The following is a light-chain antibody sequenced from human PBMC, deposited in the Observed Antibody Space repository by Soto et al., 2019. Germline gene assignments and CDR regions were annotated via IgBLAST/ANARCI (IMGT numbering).Light chain of an antibody. Sequence: QSALTQPRSVSGSPGQSVTISCTGTSSDVCGYNYVSWYQQHPGKAPKLMIYDVSKRPSGVPDRFSGSKSGNTASLTISGLQAEDEADYSCCSYSGSYTQVFGTGTKLTVL. V-gene: IGLV2-11*01. J-gene: IGLJ1*01. CDR2: DVS. CDR1: SSDVCGYNY. CDR3: CSYSGSYTQV.